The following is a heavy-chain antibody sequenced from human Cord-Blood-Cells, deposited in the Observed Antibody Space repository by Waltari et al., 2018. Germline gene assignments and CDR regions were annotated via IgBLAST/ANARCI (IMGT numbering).Heavy chain of an antibody. J-gene: IGHJ5*02. Sequence: QVLLQQWGAGLLMLSETLSLTCAAYGGSLHGDYWRCSRQPPGKGLVWSGEINHSGSTNYNPSLKSRVTISVDTSKNQFSLKLSSVTAADTAVYYCARGIAAADPSNWFDPWCQGTLVTVSS. CDR2: INHSGST. V-gene: IGHV4-34*01. CDR1: GGSLHGDY. D-gene: IGHD6-13*01. CDR3: ARGIAAADPSNWFDP.